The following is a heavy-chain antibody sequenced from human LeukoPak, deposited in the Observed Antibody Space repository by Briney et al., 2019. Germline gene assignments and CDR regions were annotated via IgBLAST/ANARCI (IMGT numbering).Heavy chain of an antibody. V-gene: IGHV4-61*02. Sequence: SQTLSLTCTVSGGSISSGNYYCSWIRQPAGKGLEWIGRIYASGSTDYNPSLKSRVTISLDTSKNQFSLKLNSVTAADTAVYYCARKGDVWGKGTTVTVSP. CDR1: GGSISSGNYY. J-gene: IGHJ6*04. CDR2: IYASGST. CDR3: ARKGDV.